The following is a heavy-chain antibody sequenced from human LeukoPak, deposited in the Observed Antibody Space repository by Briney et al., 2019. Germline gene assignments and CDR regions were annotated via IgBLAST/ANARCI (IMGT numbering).Heavy chain of an antibody. CDR3: ARVSLSRIAAPDY. V-gene: IGHV1-2*06. CDR2: INANSGGT. Sequence: XCKASGYTFTGYYMHWVRQAHGQGLERMGRINANSGGTNYAQKFQGRVTMTRDTSISTAYMELSSLRSDDTAVYYCARVSLSRIAAPDYWGQGTLVTVSS. J-gene: IGHJ4*02. CDR1: GYTFTGYY. D-gene: IGHD6-13*01.